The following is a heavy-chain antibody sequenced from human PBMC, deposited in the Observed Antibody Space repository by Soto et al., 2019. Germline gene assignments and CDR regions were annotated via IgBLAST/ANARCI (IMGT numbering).Heavy chain of an antibody. J-gene: IGHJ4*02. CDR1: GFSLTTSGVG. CDR3: AHSAIYTSTWCYFDQ. CDR2: IYWNDVK. D-gene: IGHD6-13*01. V-gene: IGHV2-5*01. Sequence: SGPTLVNPTQTLTLTCTFSGFSLTTSGVGVGWIRQPPGKALEWLALIYWNDVKRYSPSLKSRLTITKDTSKNQVVLTVTNMDPVDTATYSCAHSAIYTSTWCYFDQWGQGTLVTVSS.